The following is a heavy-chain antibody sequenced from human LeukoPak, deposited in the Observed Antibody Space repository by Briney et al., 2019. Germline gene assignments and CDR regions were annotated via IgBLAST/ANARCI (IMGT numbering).Heavy chain of an antibody. Sequence: NPSETLSLTCAVYGGSFSNYYWSWIRQPPGRGLEWIGEINDSGRTNYNPSLMGRVTVSVDTSKNQFSPRLTSVTATDTAVYYCARRWNYGRNYYIDVWGNGATVSVSS. CDR1: GGSFSNYY. J-gene: IGHJ6*03. V-gene: IGHV4-34*01. CDR3: ARRWNYGRNYYIDV. D-gene: IGHD1-7*01. CDR2: INDSGRT.